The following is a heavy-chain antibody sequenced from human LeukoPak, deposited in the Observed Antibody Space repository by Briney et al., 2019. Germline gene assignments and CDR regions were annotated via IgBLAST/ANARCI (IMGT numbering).Heavy chain of an antibody. CDR3: AKDRPDYGDYEAFDI. J-gene: IGHJ3*02. Sequence: GGSLRLSCAASGFTFSSYAMSWVRQAPGKGLEWVSVIYSGGSTYYADSVKGRFTISRDNSKNTLYLQMNSLRAEDTAVYYCAKDRPDYGDYEAFDIWGQGTMVTVSS. CDR2: IYSGGST. D-gene: IGHD4-17*01. CDR1: GFTFSSYA. V-gene: IGHV3-23*03.